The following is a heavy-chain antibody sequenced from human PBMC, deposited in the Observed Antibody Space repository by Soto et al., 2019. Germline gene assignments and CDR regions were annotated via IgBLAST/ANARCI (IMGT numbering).Heavy chain of an antibody. Sequence: QVRLQESGPGLVRPSETLSLTCTVSGVSSTSFYWSWIRQSPGKGLEWNGYIFDNGDVKYNPSLMSRLTMSIDTSKNEFSLRLKSVTAADTAMYYCARGWGSKWYYFDSWGEGTLVTVSS. D-gene: IGHD3-16*01. CDR3: ARGWGSKWYYFDS. CDR2: IFDNGDV. V-gene: IGHV4-59*01. CDR1: GVSSTSFY. J-gene: IGHJ4*02.